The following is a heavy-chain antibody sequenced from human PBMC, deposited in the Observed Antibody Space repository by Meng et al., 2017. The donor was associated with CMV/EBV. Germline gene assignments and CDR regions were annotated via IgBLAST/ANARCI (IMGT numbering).Heavy chain of an antibody. V-gene: IGHV3-23*01. D-gene: IGHD1-26*01. CDR2: ISGSGGNT. CDR1: GFTVSSNY. CDR3: AKTRYSGSYGVDY. Sequence: AYGFTVSSNYMSWVRQAPGKGLEWISAISGSGGNTYYADSVKGRFTISRDNSKNTLDLQLNSLRADDTAVYYCAKTRYSGSYGVDYWGQGTLVTVSS. J-gene: IGHJ4*02.